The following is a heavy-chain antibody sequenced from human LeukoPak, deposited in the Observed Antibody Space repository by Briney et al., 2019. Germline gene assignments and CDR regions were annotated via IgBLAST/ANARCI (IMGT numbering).Heavy chain of an antibody. CDR1: GGSFSGYY. CDR2: INHSGST. CDR3: ARHGYCSSTSCSGRYYYYMDV. J-gene: IGHJ6*03. Sequence: SETLSLTCAVYGGSFSGYYWSWIRQPPGKGLEWIGEINHSGSTNYNPSLKGRVTISVDTSKNQFSLKLSSVTAADTAVYYCARHGYCSSTSCSGRYYYYMDVWGKGTTVTVSS. D-gene: IGHD2-2*01. V-gene: IGHV4-34*01.